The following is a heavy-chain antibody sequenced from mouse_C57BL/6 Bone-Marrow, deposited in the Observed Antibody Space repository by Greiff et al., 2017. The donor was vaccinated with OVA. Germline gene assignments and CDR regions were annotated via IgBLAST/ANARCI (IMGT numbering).Heavy chain of an antibody. D-gene: IGHD1-1*01. Sequence: VQLQQSDAELVKPGASVKISCKVSGYTFTDHTIHWMKQRPEQGLEWIGYIYPRDGSTKYNEKFKGKATLTADKSSSTAYMKLNSLTSEDSAVYFCARGYYYGSSPHYYAMDYWGQGTSVTVSS. J-gene: IGHJ4*01. V-gene: IGHV1-78*01. CDR1: GYTFTDHT. CDR3: ARGYYYGSSPHYYAMDY. CDR2: IYPRDGST.